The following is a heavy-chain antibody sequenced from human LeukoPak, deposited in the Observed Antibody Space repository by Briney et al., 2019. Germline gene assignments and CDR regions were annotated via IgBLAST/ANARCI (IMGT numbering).Heavy chain of an antibody. CDR2: ISGSGGST. CDR1: GFTFSSYA. V-gene: IGHV3-23*01. Sequence: PGGSLRLSCAASGFTFSSYAMSWVRQAPGKGLEWVSAISGSGGSTYYADSVKGRFTISRDNSKNTLYLRMNSLRAEDTAVYYCAKADTAMYIYYYGMDVWGQGTTVTVSS. J-gene: IGHJ6*02. D-gene: IGHD5-18*01. CDR3: AKADTAMYIYYYGMDV.